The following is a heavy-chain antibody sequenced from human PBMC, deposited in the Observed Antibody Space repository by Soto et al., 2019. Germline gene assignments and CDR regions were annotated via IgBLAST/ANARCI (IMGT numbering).Heavy chain of an antibody. D-gene: IGHD5-12*01. CDR3: ARDRGDRGSDSSRFYYGRDV. V-gene: IGHV3-33*01. J-gene: IGHJ6*02. CDR1: GLTFSSYG. Sequence: QVQLVESGGGVVQPGRSLRLSCAASGLTFSSYGMHWVRQAPGKGLEWVAVLWFDGSNKYYADSVKGRFTISRDNSKNTRYLQMTSLSADDTAVYYCARDRGDRGSDSSRFYYGRDVWGRWTTVTV. CDR2: LWFDGSNK.